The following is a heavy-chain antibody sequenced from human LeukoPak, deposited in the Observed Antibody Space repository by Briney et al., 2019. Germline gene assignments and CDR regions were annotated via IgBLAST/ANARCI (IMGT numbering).Heavy chain of an antibody. V-gene: IGHV5-51*01. CDR1: GYSFTSYW. Sequence: ESLKISCKGSGYSFTSYWSGWVRQMPGKGLEWMGNIYPGDSDTRYSPSFQGQVTISADKSISTAYLQWSSLKASDTAMYYCARHPLSSWHEIDYWGQGTLVTVSS. J-gene: IGHJ4*02. CDR3: ARHPLSSWHEIDY. D-gene: IGHD6-13*01. CDR2: IYPGDSDT.